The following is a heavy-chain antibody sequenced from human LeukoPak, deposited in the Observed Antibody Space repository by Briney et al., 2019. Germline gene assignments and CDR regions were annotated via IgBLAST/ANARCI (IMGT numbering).Heavy chain of an antibody. J-gene: IGHJ4*02. CDR2: ISWDGSTT. CDR1: GFIFDDYT. V-gene: IGHV3-43*01. D-gene: IGHD3-10*01. Sequence: GGSLRLSCATSGFIFDDYTMHWVRQAPGKGLEWVSLISWDGSTTYYADSVKGRFTISRDNAKNSLYLQMNSLRAEDTAVYYCARSDVMVRELPANYWGQGTLVTVSS. CDR3: ARSDVMVRELPANY.